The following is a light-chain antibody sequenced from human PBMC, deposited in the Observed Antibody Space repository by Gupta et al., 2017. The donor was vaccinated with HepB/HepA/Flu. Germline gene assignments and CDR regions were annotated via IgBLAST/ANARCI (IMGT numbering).Light chain of an antibody. J-gene: IGLJ2*01. CDR2: EVN. V-gene: IGLV2-8*01. CDR3: SSYAGSRNLV. CDR1: SCDSGYYQH. Sequence: QPPLTQPPSASASPGHSVPIPFTGTSCDSGYYQHVPWYQQYPGKAPKLMIYEVNQRPPGVPDRFSGSKSGNTASLTVSGLQAEDEAYYHCSSYAGSRNLVFGGGTKLTVL.